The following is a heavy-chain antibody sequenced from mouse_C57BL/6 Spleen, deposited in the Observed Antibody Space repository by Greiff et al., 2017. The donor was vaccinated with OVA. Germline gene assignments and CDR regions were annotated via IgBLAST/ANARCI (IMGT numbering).Heavy chain of an antibody. Sequence: QVHVKQSGPELVKPGASVKISCKASGYSFTSYYIHWVKQRPGQGLEWIGWIYPGSGNTKYNEKFKGKATLTADTSSSTAYMQLSSLTSEDSAVYYCARELGMDYWGQGTSVTVSS. J-gene: IGHJ4*01. CDR2: IYPGSGNT. CDR3: ARELGMDY. D-gene: IGHD4-1*01. CDR1: GYSFTSYY. V-gene: IGHV1-66*01.